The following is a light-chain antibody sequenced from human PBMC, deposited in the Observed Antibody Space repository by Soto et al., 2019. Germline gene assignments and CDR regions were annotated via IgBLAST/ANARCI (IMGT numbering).Light chain of an antibody. V-gene: IGLV2-23*02. CDR1: SSDVGSYNL. CDR2: EVS. Sequence: QSALTQPASVSGSPGQSITISCTGTSSDVGSYNLVSWYQQHPGKAPKLMIYEVSKRRSGVSNRFSGSKSGNTASLTISGLQAEDEADYYCCSYAGSSTFVVFGGGTKLTVL. J-gene: IGLJ2*01. CDR3: CSYAGSSTFVV.